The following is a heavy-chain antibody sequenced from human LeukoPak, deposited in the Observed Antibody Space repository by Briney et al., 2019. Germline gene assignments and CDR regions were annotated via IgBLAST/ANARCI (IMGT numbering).Heavy chain of an antibody. J-gene: IGHJ3*02. CDR1: GYSISSGYY. Sequence: SETLSLTCTVSGYSISSGYYWGWIRQPPGKGLEWIGYIYHSGSTYYNPSLKSRVTISVDRSKNQFSLKLSSVTAADTAVYYCARATAPITIFGVVIDPVDAFDIWGQGTMVTVSS. CDR3: ARATAPITIFGVVIDPVDAFDI. V-gene: IGHV4-38-2*02. CDR2: IYHSGST. D-gene: IGHD3-3*01.